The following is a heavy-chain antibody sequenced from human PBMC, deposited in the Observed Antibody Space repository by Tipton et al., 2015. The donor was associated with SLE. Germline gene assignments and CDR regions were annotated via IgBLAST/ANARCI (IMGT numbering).Heavy chain of an antibody. J-gene: IGHJ5*02. D-gene: IGHD4-17*01. Sequence: TLSLTCTVSGGSINNYYWSWIRQSPGRGLEWIGYIYHSGTTTYNPSLKSRVTVSVDTSKNQFSLNLKSVTAADTAVYYCARQGAAVTMSGWFDPWGQGTLVTVSS. CDR1: GGSINNYY. V-gene: IGHV4-59*08. CDR3: ARQGAAVTMSGWFDP. CDR2: IYHSGTT.